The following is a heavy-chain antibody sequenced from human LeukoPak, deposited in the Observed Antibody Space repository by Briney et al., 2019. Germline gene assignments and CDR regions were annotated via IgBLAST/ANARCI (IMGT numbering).Heavy chain of an antibody. Sequence: SETLSLTCTVSGGSISSGDYYWSWIRQPPGKGLEWIGYIYYSGSTNYNPSLKSRVTISLDTSTNQFSLKLSSVTAADTAVYYCARVSAYSSGWGHNWFDPWGQGALVTVSS. CDR2: IYYSGST. CDR3: ARVSAYSSGWGHNWFDP. V-gene: IGHV4-61*08. D-gene: IGHD6-19*01. CDR1: GGSISSGDYY. J-gene: IGHJ5*02.